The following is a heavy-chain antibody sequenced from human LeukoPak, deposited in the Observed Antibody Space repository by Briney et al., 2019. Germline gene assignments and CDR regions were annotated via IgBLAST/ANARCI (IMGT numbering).Heavy chain of an antibody. J-gene: IGHJ4*02. CDR1: GGSISSSSYY. CDR3: ARGNNYDYASGPFDY. Sequence: SETLSLTCTVSGGSISSSSYYWGWIRQPPGKGLEWIGYIYYSGSTNYNPSLKSRVTISVDTSKNQFSLKLSSVTAADTAVYYCARGNNYDYASGPFDYWGQGTLVTVSS. CDR2: IYYSGST. D-gene: IGHD3-16*01. V-gene: IGHV4-61*05.